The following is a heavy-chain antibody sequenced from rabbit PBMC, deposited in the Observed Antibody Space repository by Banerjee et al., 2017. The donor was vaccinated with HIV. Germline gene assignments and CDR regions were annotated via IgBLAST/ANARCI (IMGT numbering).Heavy chain of an antibody. V-gene: IGHV1S45*01. D-gene: IGHD8-1*01. J-gene: IGHJ4*01. CDR1: GFSFSSSQD. CDR3: ARDRDTGSVYYFDL. Sequence: QEQLEESGGDLVKPGASLTLTCTASGFSFSSSQDMCWVRQAPGKGLEWIGCIYPGSGSTYYASWAKGRFTGSKTSSTTVTLQMTSLTAADTATYFCARDRDTGSVYYFDLWGQGTLVTVS. CDR2: IYPGSGST.